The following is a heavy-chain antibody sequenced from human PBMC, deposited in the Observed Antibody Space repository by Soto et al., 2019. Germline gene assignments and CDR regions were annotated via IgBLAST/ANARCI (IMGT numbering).Heavy chain of an antibody. CDR1: GFTVSSKY. J-gene: IGHJ6*04. V-gene: IGHV3-66*01. CDR2: IQSGGPT. CDR3: ARDDVRCDGGRCYGVPLVV. D-gene: IGHD2-15*01. Sequence: EVHLVESGGGLVQPVGSLRLSCAASGFTVSSKYMSWVRQAPGKGLEWVSLIQSGGPTYYADSVKGRFTISRDTSENTLHLQMDSRRAEDSAVYYCARDDVRCDGGRCYGVPLVVWGKGTTVTVSS.